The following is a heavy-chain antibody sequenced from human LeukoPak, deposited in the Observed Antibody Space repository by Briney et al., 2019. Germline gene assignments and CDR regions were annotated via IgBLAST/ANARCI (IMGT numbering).Heavy chain of an antibody. CDR3: ARGPLVLGYCSGGSCYIGWFDP. D-gene: IGHD2-15*01. J-gene: IGHJ5*02. Sequence: ASVKVSCKASGYTFTSYAMNWVRQAPGQGLEWMGWINTNTGNPTYARGFTGRFVFSLDTSVSTAYLQISSLKAEDTAVYYCARGPLVLGYCSGGSCYIGWFDPWGQGTLVTVSS. CDR1: GYTFTSYA. V-gene: IGHV7-4-1*02. CDR2: INTNTGNP.